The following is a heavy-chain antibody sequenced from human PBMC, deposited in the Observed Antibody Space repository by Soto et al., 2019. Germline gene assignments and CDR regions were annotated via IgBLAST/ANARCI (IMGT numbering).Heavy chain of an antibody. V-gene: IGHV1-2*04. J-gene: IGHJ4*02. CDR3: ARDGSGSYQGPFDY. Sequence: ASVKVSCKASGYTFTGYYMHWVRQAPGQGLEWMGWINPNSGGTNYAQKFQGWVTMTRDTSISTAYMELSRLRSDDTAVYYCARDGSGSYQGPFDYWGQGTLGTVSS. D-gene: IGHD1-26*01. CDR2: INPNSGGT. CDR1: GYTFTGYY.